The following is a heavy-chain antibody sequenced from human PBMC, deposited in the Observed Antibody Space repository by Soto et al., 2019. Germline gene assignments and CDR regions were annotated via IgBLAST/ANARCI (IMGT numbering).Heavy chain of an antibody. D-gene: IGHD3-9*01. J-gene: IGHJ3*01. CDR3: ERELNYGILDVYYEVFDT. CDR1: GFIFNTYW. V-gene: IGHV3-7*01. Sequence: EVQLGESGGALGQPGGSLRFSCMASGFIFNTYWMAWFRQAPGKGLEWVATIKGDGSKKSYMDSVKARFTIYRDNADMTLFLETNRLRVEYTAIYYCERELNYGILDVYYEVFDTWGQGTVVTVSS. CDR2: IKGDGSKK.